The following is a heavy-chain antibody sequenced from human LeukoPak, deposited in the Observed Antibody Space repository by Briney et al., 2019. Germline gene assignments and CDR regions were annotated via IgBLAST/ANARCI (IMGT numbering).Heavy chain of an antibody. CDR2: INPSVGST. V-gene: IGHV1-46*01. CDR1: GYTFTSYY. CDR3: ARDRLDCSSTSCYVYGMDV. Sequence: GASVKVSCKASGYTFTSYYMHWVRQAPGQGLEWMGIINPSVGSTSYAQKFQGRVTMTRDTSTSTVYMELSSLRSEDTAVYYCARDRLDCSSTSCYVYGMDVWGKGTTVTVSS. J-gene: IGHJ6*04. D-gene: IGHD2-2*01.